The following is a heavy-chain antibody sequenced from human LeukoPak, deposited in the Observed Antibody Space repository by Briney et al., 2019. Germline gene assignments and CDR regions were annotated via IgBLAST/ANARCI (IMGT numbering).Heavy chain of an antibody. V-gene: IGHV1-18*01. J-gene: IGHJ4*02. D-gene: IGHD3-10*01. Sequence: ASVKVSCKASGYTFTSYGISWVRQAPGQGLEWMGWIGAYNGNTNYAQKLQGRVTMTTDTSTSTAYMELRSLRSDDTAVYYCARDRRYYGSGSSRYWGQGTLVTVSS. CDR1: GYTFTSYG. CDR3: ARDRRYYGSGSSRY. CDR2: IGAYNGNT.